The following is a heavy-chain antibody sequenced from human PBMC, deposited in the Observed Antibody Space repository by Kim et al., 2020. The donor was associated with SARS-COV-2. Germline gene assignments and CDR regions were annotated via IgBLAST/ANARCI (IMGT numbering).Heavy chain of an antibody. CDR1: GFTFGDYA. D-gene: IGHD6-19*01. J-gene: IGHJ4*02. Sequence: GGSLRLSCTTSGFTFGDYAMSWVRRTPGEGLEWVGCISRNSDGGTTEYAASVKGRFSLSRDDSKSIAYLQMNSLKSEDAAVYYCTSIQYSNGWPLPFFDSWGQGIRDTVSS. V-gene: IGHV3-49*04. CDR3: TSIQYSNGWPLPFFDS. CDR2: ISRNSDGGTT.